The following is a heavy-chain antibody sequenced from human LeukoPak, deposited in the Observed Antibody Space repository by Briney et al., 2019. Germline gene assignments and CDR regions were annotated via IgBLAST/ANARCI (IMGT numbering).Heavy chain of an antibody. V-gene: IGHV4-59*01. J-gene: IGHJ5*02. CDR2: IYYSGST. D-gene: IGHD2-2*01. CDR1: GGSISSYY. Sequence: SETLSLTCTVSGGSISSYYWSWIRQPPGKGLGWIGYIYYSGSTNYNPSLKSRVTISVDTSKNQFSLKLSSVTAADTAVYYCARRKGYCSSTSCEYNWFDPWGQGTLVTVSS. CDR3: ARRKGYCSSTSCEYNWFDP.